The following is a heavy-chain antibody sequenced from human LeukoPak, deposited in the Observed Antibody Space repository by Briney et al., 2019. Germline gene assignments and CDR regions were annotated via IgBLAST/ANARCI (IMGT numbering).Heavy chain of an antibody. Sequence: GGPLRLSCAASGFTFSSYSVNWVRQAPGKELEWVSSISGGGSYIYYADSVKGRFTISRDNAKNSVYLQMNSLRAEDTAVYYCARQLGGSGSYWGQGTLVTVSS. CDR3: ARQLGGSGSY. CDR1: GFTFSSYS. D-gene: IGHD3-10*01. J-gene: IGHJ4*02. V-gene: IGHV3-21*01. CDR2: ISGGGSYI.